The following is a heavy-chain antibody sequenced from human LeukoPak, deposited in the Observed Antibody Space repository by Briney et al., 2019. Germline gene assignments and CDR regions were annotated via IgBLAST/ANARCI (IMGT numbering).Heavy chain of an antibody. CDR3: ARGRDSSGYYRDLKREFDY. CDR2: INPNSGGT. Sequence: ASVKVSCKASGYTFTGYYRHWVRQAPGQGLEWMGWINPNSGGTNYAQKFQGRVTMTRDTSISTAYMELSRLRSDDTAVYYCARGRDSSGYYRDLKREFDYWGQGTLVTVSS. V-gene: IGHV1-2*02. D-gene: IGHD3-22*01. J-gene: IGHJ4*02. CDR1: GYTFTGYY.